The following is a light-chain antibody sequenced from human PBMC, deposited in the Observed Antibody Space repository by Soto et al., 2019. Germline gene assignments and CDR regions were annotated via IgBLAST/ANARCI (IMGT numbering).Light chain of an antibody. CDR2: QAS. CDR3: QQYITSSRT. CDR1: QSISTW. V-gene: IGKV1-5*03. Sequence: DIQMTQSPSTLSTSVCDRVTITCRASQSISTWLAWYQHKPGKAPKLLIYQASSLECGVPSRFSGSGSGTEFTLTISRLQPDDFATYYCQQYITSSRTFGQGTRVETK. J-gene: IGKJ2*02.